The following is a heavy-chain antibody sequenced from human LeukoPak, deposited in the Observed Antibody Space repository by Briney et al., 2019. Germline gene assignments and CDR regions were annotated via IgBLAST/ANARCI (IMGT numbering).Heavy chain of an antibody. V-gene: IGHV3-7*03. CDR1: GFKFRDHW. Sequence: GGSLRLSWAVSGFKFRDHWMDWVRQAPGKGLEWVGHIKNDGSETYYLDSLKGRFSISRDNTNNALYLQMNSLRVEDTAVYYCVKNDGWFHLAQWGQGTLVTVSS. CDR3: VKNDGWFHLAQ. D-gene: IGHD6-19*01. CDR2: IKNDGSET. J-gene: IGHJ4*02.